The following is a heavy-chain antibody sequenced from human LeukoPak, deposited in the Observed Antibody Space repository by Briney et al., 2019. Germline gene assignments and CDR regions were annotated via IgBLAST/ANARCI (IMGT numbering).Heavy chain of an antibody. Sequence: PGGSLRLSCAASGFTVSSNYMSWVRQAPGKGLEWVSVIYSGGSTYYADSVKGRFTISRDNSKNTLYLQMNSLRAEDTAVYYCARDDHGDYFFDYWGQGTLVTVPS. J-gene: IGHJ4*02. D-gene: IGHD4-17*01. CDR2: IYSGGST. CDR1: GFTVSSNY. V-gene: IGHV3-66*01. CDR3: ARDDHGDYFFDY.